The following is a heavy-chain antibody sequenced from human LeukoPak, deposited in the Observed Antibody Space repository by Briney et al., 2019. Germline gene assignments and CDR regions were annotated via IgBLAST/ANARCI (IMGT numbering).Heavy chain of an antibody. D-gene: IGHD6-6*01. J-gene: IGHJ4*02. Sequence: PGGSLRLSCAASGFTLDDYTMHWVRQAPGKGLEWVSLISWDGGSTYYADPVKGRFTISRDNSKNSLYLQMNSLRTEDTALYYCAKDAMQGYSSSSSFDYWGQGTLVTVSS. CDR2: ISWDGGST. CDR1: GFTLDDYT. V-gene: IGHV3-43*01. CDR3: AKDAMQGYSSSSSFDY.